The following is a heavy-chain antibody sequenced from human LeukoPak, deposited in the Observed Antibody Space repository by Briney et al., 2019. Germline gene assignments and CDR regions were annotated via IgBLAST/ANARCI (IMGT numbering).Heavy chain of an antibody. V-gene: IGHV3-74*01. CDR3: ARPLGTYSDH. D-gene: IGHD7-27*01. J-gene: IGHJ4*02. CDR2: INSDGSST. Sequence: GGSLRLSCAASGFTFSGYWMYWVRQAPGKGLVWVSLINSDGSSTNYAASVQGRFTISRDNAKNTLYLQVNSLRADDTAVYYCARPLGTYSDHWGQGNLVTVSS. CDR1: GFTFSGYW.